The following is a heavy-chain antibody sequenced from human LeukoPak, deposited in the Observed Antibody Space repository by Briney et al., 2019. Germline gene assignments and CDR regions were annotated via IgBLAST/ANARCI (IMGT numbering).Heavy chain of an antibody. CDR2: IYDSGST. CDR1: GGSISSYY. Sequence: SETLSLTCTVSGGSISSYYWSWSRQPPGKGLEWIGYIYDSGSTNYNPSLKSRVTISVDTSKNQFSLKLSSVTAADTAVYYCARDGGTRNDAFDIWGQGTMVTVSS. J-gene: IGHJ3*02. V-gene: IGHV4-59*12. CDR3: ARDGGTRNDAFDI. D-gene: IGHD1-26*01.